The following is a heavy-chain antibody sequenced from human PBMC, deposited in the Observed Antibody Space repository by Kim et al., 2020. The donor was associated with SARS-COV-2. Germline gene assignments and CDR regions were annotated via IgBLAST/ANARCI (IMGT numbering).Heavy chain of an antibody. J-gene: IGHJ4*01. D-gene: IGHD6-19*01. Sequence: WGSLRLSCAASSFTFRDYYMSWIRQAPGKGLEYISYISSDGGTTYYAVSVRGRFTVSRDNAKNSLFLQMNSPRVEDTAVYYCARDPHYASGWPGSEYWG. CDR3: ARDPHYASGWPGSEY. CDR2: ISSDGGTT. V-gene: IGHV3-11*01. CDR1: SFTFRDYY.